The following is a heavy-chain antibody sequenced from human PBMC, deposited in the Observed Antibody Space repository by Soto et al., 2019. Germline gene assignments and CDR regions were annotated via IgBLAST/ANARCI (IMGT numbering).Heavy chain of an antibody. CDR3: VRVPPGGYAFSLDAY. D-gene: IGHD5-12*01. V-gene: IGHV3-74*01. Sequence: EVQLVESGGGLVQPGGSLRLSCAASGFTFSSYWMHWVRQAPGKGLVWVSRINSDGSSTTYADSVKGRFTISRDNAKNTLYLQMKSMSAEDTAVYYCVRVPPGGYAFSLDAYWGQGPLVTVSS. CDR1: GFTFSSYW. CDR2: INSDGSST. J-gene: IGHJ4*02.